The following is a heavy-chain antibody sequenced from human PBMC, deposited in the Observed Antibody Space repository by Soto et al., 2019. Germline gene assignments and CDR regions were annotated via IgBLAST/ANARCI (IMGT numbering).Heavy chain of an antibody. CDR3: AKDGYSPGAFDI. V-gene: IGHV3-23*01. CDR1: GFTFSSYA. D-gene: IGHD5-18*01. Sequence: HPWWSLRLSCAASGFTFSSYAMSWVRQAPGKGLEWVSAISGSGGSTYYADSVKGRFTISRDNSKNTLYLQMNSLRAEDTAVYYCAKDGYSPGAFDIWGQGTVVTVS. J-gene: IGHJ3*02. CDR2: ISGSGGST.